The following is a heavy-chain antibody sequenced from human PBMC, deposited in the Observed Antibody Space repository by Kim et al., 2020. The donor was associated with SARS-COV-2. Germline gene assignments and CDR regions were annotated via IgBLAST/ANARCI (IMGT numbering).Heavy chain of an antibody. CDR1: GFTFSSRA. V-gene: IGHV3-23*01. J-gene: IGHJ4*02. CDR3: AKDHPSSGWPTFDS. D-gene: IGHD6-19*01. CDR2: VNNGGNA. Sequence: GGSLRLSCVASGFTFSSRAMSWVRQAPGKGPEWVASVNNGGNAYYADSVRGRFTVSRDITKDTLYLQMNSLRAEDSALYYCAKDHPSSGWPTFDSWGQGTLVTVPS.